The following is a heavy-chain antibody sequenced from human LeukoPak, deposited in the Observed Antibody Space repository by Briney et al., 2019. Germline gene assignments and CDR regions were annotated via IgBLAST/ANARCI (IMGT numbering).Heavy chain of an antibody. J-gene: IGHJ6*02. Sequence: PGGSLRLSCAASGFTFSSYAMSWVRQAPGKGLEWVSAISGSGGSTYYADSVKGRFTISRDNSKNTLYLQMNSLRAEDTAVYYCARVAAAEGYYYGMDVWGQGTTVTVSS. CDR2: ISGSGGST. CDR3: ARVAAAEGYYYGMDV. V-gene: IGHV3-23*01. CDR1: GFTFSSYA. D-gene: IGHD6-13*01.